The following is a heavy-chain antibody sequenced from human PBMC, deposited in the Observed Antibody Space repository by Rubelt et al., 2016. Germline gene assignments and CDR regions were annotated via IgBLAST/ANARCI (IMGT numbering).Heavy chain of an antibody. D-gene: IGHD2-15*01. CDR1: TFSSYA. Sequence: TFSSYAMHWVRQAPGKGLEWVAVISYDGSNKYYADSVKGRFTISRDNAKNSLYLQMNSLRAEDTALYYCARDIEREVVAARGGAFDIWGQGTMVTVSS. CDR3: ARDIEREVVAARGGAFDI. J-gene: IGHJ3*02. CDR2: ISYDGSNK. V-gene: IGHV3-30*04.